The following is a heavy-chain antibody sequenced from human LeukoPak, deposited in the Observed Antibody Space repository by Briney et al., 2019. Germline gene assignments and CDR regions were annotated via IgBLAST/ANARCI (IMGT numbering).Heavy chain of an antibody. D-gene: IGHD3-22*01. Sequence: PGGSLRLSCAASGFTFSSYWMSWVRQAPGKGLEWVANIKQEGSEKYYVDSVKGRFTISRDNAKNSLYLQMNSLRAEDTAVYYCAREYYDNQFDYWGQGTLVTVSS. CDR3: AREYYDNQFDY. J-gene: IGHJ4*02. CDR1: GFTFSSYW. CDR2: IKQEGSEK. V-gene: IGHV3-7*01.